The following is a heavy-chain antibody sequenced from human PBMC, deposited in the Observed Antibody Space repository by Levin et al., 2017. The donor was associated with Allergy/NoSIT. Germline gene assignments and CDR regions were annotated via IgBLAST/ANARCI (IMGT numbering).Heavy chain of an antibody. D-gene: IGHD1-14*01. CDR2: IIPIFGTA. Sequence: SVKVSCKASGGTFSSYAISWVRQAPGQGLEWMGGIIPIFGTANYAQKFQGRVTITADESTSTAYMELSSLRSEDTAVYYCARGGPGYYYYYYMDVWGKGTTVTVSS. CDR1: GGTFSSYA. CDR3: ARGGPGYYYYYYMDV. V-gene: IGHV1-69*13. J-gene: IGHJ6*03.